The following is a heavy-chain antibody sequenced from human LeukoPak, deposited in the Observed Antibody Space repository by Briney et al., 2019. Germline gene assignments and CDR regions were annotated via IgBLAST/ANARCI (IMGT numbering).Heavy chain of an antibody. V-gene: IGHV4-34*01. CDR3: ARGRHIVVVPAAPHGYFQH. CDR1: GGSFSGYY. D-gene: IGHD2-2*01. J-gene: IGHJ1*01. CDR2: INQSGSA. Sequence: ASETLSLTCAVYGGSFSGYYWSWIPQPPGKGLEWIGEINQSGSANYNPSLKSRVTISVDTSKNQFSLKLSSVTAADTAVYYCARGRHIVVVPAAPHGYFQHWGQGTLVTVSS.